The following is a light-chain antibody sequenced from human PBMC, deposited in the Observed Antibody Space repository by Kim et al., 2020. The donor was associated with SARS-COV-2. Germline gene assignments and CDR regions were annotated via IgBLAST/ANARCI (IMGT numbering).Light chain of an antibody. Sequence: SPGESATLPCRASQSVGSYLAWYQQKPGQAPRLLIYDTSERATGIPARFSGSGSGTDFTLTISSLEPEDLAVYYCQQRTNWSWTFGQGTKVDIK. CDR3: QQRTNWSWT. CDR1: QSVGSY. CDR2: DTS. V-gene: IGKV3-11*01. J-gene: IGKJ1*01.